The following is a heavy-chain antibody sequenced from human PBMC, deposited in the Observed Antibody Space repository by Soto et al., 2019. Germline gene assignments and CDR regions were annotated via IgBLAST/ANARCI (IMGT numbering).Heavy chain of an antibody. CDR1: GGSISSGGYY. D-gene: IGHD3-9*01. CDR3: ARAGPYDILTGYYNGMDV. CDR2: IYYSGST. V-gene: IGHV4-31*03. J-gene: IGHJ6*02. Sequence: SETLSLTCTVSGGSISSGGYYWSWIRQHPGKGLEWIGYIYYSGSTYYNPSLKGRVTISVDTSKNQFSLKLSSVTAADTAVYYCARAGPYDILTGYYNGMDVWGQGTTVTVSS.